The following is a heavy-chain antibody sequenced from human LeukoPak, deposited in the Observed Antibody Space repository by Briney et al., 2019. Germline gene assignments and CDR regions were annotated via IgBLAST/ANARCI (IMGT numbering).Heavy chain of an antibody. D-gene: IGHD2-8*01. CDR3: ARDINYCTPTLCHRNWFDP. CDR2: IGSSSNTI. CDR1: GFSLSSYS. Sequence: PGGSLRLSCAASGFSLSSYSMDWFRQTPGKGLEWISYIGSSSNTIYYADSVEGRFTISRDNAKNALYLQMNNLRAEDSAVYFCARDINYCTPTLCHRNWFDPWGQGTLVTVSS. J-gene: IGHJ5*02. V-gene: IGHV3-48*01.